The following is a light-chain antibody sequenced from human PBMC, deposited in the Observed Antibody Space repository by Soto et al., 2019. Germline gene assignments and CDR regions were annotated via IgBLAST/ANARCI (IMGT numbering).Light chain of an antibody. V-gene: IGLV1-44*01. CDR1: TSNIGSHS. CDR3: ASWDDNLRAWV. J-gene: IGLJ3*02. Sequence: LTQPPSASGTPGQRVTISCSGSTSNIGSHSVTWYQQLPGTAPKLLSHRNNQRPSGVPDRFSGSKSGTSASLAISGLQSEDEASYYCASWDDNLRAWVFGEGTKVTVL. CDR2: RNN.